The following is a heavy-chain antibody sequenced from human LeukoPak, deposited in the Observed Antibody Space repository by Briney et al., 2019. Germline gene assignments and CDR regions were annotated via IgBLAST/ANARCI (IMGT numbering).Heavy chain of an antibody. J-gene: IGHJ6*02. CDR3: ALTQGDCSSTSCYTGLWYYYYYGMDV. D-gene: IGHD2-2*02. CDR2: ISGSGGST. Sequence: GGSLRLSCAASGFTFSSYAMSWVRQAPGKGLEWVSAISGSGGSTYYADSVKGRFTISRDNSKNTLYLQMNSLRAEDTAVYYCALTQGDCSSTSCYTGLWYYYYYGMDVWGQGTTVTVSS. V-gene: IGHV3-23*01. CDR1: GFTFSSYA.